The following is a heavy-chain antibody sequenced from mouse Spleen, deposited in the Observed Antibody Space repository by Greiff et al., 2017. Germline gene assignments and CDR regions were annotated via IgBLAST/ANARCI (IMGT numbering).Heavy chain of an antibody. CDR1: GYTFTSYW. Sequence: QVQLQQPGAELVMPGASVKLSCKASGYTFTSYWMHWVKQRPGQGLEWIGEIDPSDSYTNYNQKFKGKATLTVDKSSSTAYMQLSSLTSEDSAVYYCASYYYGSSYVNYYAMDYWGQGTSVTVSS. V-gene: IGHV1-69*01. CDR3: ASYYYGSSYVNYYAMDY. CDR2: IDPSDSYT. D-gene: IGHD1-1*01. J-gene: IGHJ4*01.